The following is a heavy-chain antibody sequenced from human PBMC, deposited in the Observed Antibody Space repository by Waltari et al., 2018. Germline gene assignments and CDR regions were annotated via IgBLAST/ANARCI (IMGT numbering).Heavy chain of an antibody. V-gene: IGHV1-2*02. CDR3: ARELTVTTTAEYFQH. J-gene: IGHJ1*01. CDR2: INPRSGGK. Sequence: QVQLVQSGAEVKKPGASVKVSCKASGYTFTDYYMHWVRQAPGQGLEWMGWINPRSGGKKDAEKFQGRVTMTRDTSISTAYMDLSRLRSDDTAVYYCARELTVTTTAEYFQHWGQGTLITVSS. D-gene: IGHD4-17*01. CDR1: GYTFTDYY.